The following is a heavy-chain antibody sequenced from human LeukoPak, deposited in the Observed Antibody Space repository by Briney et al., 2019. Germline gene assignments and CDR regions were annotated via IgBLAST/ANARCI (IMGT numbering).Heavy chain of an antibody. CDR2: FDPEDGET. CDR3: ATVRYFDWLLYYFDY. CDR1: GYTLTELS. Sequence: ASVKVSCKVSGYTLTELSMHWVRQAPGKGLEWMGGFDPEDGETIHAQKFQGRVTMTEDTSTDTAYMELSSLRSEDTAVYYCATVRYFDWLLYYFDYWGQGTLVTVSS. V-gene: IGHV1-24*01. J-gene: IGHJ4*02. D-gene: IGHD3-9*01.